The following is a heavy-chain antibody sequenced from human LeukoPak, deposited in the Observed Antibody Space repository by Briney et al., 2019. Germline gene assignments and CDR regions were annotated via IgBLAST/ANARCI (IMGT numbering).Heavy chain of an antibody. Sequence: GGSLRLSCAASGFTFSDYYMNWIRQAPGKGLEWVSYISSSGSTIYYADSVKGRFTISRDNAKNSLYLQMNSLRAEDTAVYYGARIVLVLVGTFFDSGAKETLVTVSS. CDR3: ARIVLVLVGTFFDS. J-gene: IGHJ4*02. D-gene: IGHD2-15*01. V-gene: IGHV3-11*01. CDR1: GFTFSDYY. CDR2: ISSSGSTI.